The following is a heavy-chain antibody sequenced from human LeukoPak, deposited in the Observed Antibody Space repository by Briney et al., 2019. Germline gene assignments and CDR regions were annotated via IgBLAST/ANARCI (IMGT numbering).Heavy chain of an antibody. J-gene: IGHJ1*01. V-gene: IGHV1-69*13. D-gene: IGHD3-10*01. CDR1: GGTFSSYA. CDR2: IIPIFGTA. Sequence: WASVKVSCKASGGTFSSYAISWVRQAPGQGLEWMGGIIPIFGTANYAQKFQGRVTITADESTSTAYMELSSLRSEDTAVYYCARDLYGVLSGRSYFQHWGQGTLVTVSS. CDR3: ARDLYGVLSGRSYFQH.